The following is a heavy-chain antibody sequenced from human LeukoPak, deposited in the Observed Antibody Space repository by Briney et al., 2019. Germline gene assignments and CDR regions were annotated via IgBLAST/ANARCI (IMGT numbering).Heavy chain of an antibody. V-gene: IGHV3-7*01. CDR2: IKQDGSEK. Sequence: GGSLRLSYAASGFTFSSYWMSWVRQAPGKGLEWVANIKQDGSEKYYVDSVKGRFTISRDNAKNSLYLQMNSLRAEDTAVYYCASPPGDIVVVPAAHNWFDPWGQGTLVTVSS. CDR3: ASPPGDIVVVPAAHNWFDP. CDR1: GFTFSSYW. J-gene: IGHJ5*02. D-gene: IGHD2-2*01.